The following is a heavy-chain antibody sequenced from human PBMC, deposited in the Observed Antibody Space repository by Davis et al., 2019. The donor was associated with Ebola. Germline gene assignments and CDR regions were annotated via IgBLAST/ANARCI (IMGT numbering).Heavy chain of an antibody. Sequence: GESLKISCAVSGFSVSNTYMSWVRQAPGKGLEWVSVMYGGGNTDYAESVKGRFTISRDIFENTLNLQMNSLTAEDTALYYCARDVRDSSGYYNLYWGQGTLVTVSS. D-gene: IGHD3-22*01. CDR1: GFSVSNTY. V-gene: IGHV3-66*01. J-gene: IGHJ4*02. CDR2: MYGGGNT. CDR3: ARDVRDSSGYYNLY.